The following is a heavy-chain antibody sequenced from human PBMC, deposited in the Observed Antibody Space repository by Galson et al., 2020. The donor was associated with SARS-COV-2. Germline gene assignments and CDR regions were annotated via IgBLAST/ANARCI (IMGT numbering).Heavy chain of an antibody. V-gene: IGHV3-30*18. Sequence: TGGSLRLSCAASGFTFSSYGMHWVRQAPGKGLEWVAIISYDGRNKYYADSVKGRFTISRDNSKNTLYLQMNSLRAEDTAVYYCAKVHSSGWTLVEYWGQGTLVTVSS. CDR1: GFTFSSYG. CDR2: ISYDGRNK. CDR3: AKVHSSGWTLVEY. J-gene: IGHJ4*02. D-gene: IGHD6-19*01.